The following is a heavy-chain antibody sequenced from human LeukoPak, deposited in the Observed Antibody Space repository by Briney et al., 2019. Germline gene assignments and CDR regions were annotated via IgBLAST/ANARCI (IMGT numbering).Heavy chain of an antibody. V-gene: IGHV4-34*01. CDR1: GGSFSGYY. D-gene: IGHD3-22*01. CDR2: INHSGST. Sequence: SETLSLTCAVYGGSFSGYYWSWIRQPPGKGLEWIGEINHSGSTNYNPSLKSRATMSVDWSKNQFSLKLSSVTAADTAVYYCARVEGGYPDWYFDLWGRGTLVTVSS. CDR3: ARVEGGYPDWYFDL. J-gene: IGHJ2*01.